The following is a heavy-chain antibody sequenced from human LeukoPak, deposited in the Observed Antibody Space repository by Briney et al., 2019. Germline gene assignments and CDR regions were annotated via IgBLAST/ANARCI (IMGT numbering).Heavy chain of an antibody. CDR3: ARGIFESSPFDI. CDR1: GGSISSGDYY. CDR2: IYYSGST. Sequence: PSETLSLTCTVSGGSISSGDYYWSWIRQPPGKGLEWIGYIYYSGSTYYNPSLKSRVTISVDTSMNQFTLKLSSVTAADTAVYYCARGIFESSPFDIWGQGTMVTVSS. V-gene: IGHV4-30-4*01. D-gene: IGHD2-15*01. J-gene: IGHJ3*02.